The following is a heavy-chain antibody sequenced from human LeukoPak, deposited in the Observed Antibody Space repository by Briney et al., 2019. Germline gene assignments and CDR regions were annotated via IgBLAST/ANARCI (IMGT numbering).Heavy chain of an antibody. J-gene: IGHJ4*02. CDR1: GGSISSTNW. CDR3: AKKKYYDSSPLDF. D-gene: IGHD3-22*01. Sequence: SETLSLTCAVSGGSISSTNWWSWVRLPPGKGLEWIGKIYHSGSTNYNPSLKSRVTISVDKSKNQFSLKLSSVTAADTAVYYCAKKKYYDSSPLDFWGQGTLVTVSS. CDR2: IYHSGST. V-gene: IGHV4-4*02.